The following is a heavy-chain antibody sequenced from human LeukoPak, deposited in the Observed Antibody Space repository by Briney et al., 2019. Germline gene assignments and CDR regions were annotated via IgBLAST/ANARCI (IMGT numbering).Heavy chain of an antibody. CDR2: ISHTGDTT. V-gene: IGHV3-23*01. J-gene: IGHJ4*02. CDR1: GFTFSSYS. D-gene: IGHD3-3*01. CDR3: AKVQLEWLLYVPLEY. Sequence: PGGSLRLSCAASGFTFSSYSMNWVRQAPGKGLEWIAVISHTGDTTYYADSVKGRFTISRDNSRNTLYLQMNSLRVEDTALFYCAKVQLEWLLYVPLEYWGQGSLVTVSS.